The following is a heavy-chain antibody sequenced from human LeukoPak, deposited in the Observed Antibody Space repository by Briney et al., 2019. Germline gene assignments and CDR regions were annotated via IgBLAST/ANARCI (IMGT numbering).Heavy chain of an antibody. V-gene: IGHV1-18*01. CDR2: ISAYNGNT. Sequence: GASVKVSCKTSGYTFTSYTLHWVRQAPGQGLEWMGWISAYNGNTNYAQKLQGRVTMTTDTSTSTAYMELRSLRSDDTAVYYCARVDDSSGYHPLYYYYYMDVWGKGTTVTVSS. CDR3: ARVDDSSGYHPLYYYYYMDV. CDR1: GYTFTSYT. J-gene: IGHJ6*03. D-gene: IGHD3-22*01.